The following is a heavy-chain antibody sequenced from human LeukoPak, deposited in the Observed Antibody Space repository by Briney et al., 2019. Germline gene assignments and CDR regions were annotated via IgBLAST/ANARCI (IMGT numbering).Heavy chain of an antibody. J-gene: IGHJ4*02. CDR3: ASLPRIAVAGN. D-gene: IGHD6-19*01. CDR2: IYYSGST. V-gene: IGHV4-39*07. Sequence: NPSETLSLTCTVSGGSISSSSYYWGWIRQPPGKGLEWIGSIYYSGSTYYNPSLKSRVTISVDTSKNQFSLKLSSVTAADTAVYYCASLPRIAVAGNWGQGTLVTVSS. CDR1: GGSISSSSYY.